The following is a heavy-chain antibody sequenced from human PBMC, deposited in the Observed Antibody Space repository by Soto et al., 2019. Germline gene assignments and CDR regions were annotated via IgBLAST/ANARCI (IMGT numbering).Heavy chain of an antibody. V-gene: IGHV1-69*13. Sequence: ASVKVSCKASGGTFSSYAISWVRQAPGQGLEWMGGIIPIFGTANYAQKFQGRVTITADESTSTAYMELSSLRSEDTAVYYCARAPKYCSGGSCYDRPPYYFDYCAQRTPVTVSA. D-gene: IGHD2-15*01. CDR3: ARAPKYCSGGSCYDRPPYYFDY. CDR1: GGTFSSYA. CDR2: IIPIFGTA. J-gene: IGHJ4*01.